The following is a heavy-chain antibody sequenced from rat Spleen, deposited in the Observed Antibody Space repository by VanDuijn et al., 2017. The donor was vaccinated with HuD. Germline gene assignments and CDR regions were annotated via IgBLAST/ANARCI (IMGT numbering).Heavy chain of an antibody. D-gene: IGHD1-7*01. Sequence: EVQLVESGGGLVQPGRSMKLSCAASGLSFSNYDMAWVRQAPTKGLEWVASISYDGSSAYYRDSVKGRFTISRDNAKSTLYLQMDSLRSEDTATYYCTTMGIGWYFDFWGPGTMVTVSS. CDR1: GLSFSNYD. CDR2: ISYDGSSA. V-gene: IGHV5-20*01. CDR3: TTMGIGWYFDF. J-gene: IGHJ1*01.